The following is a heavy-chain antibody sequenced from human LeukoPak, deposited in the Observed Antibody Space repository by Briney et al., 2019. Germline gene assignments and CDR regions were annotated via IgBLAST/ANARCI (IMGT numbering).Heavy chain of an antibody. D-gene: IGHD3-22*01. CDR3: ARGYYYDSSGYYYVNHAFDY. CDR2: TYYRSKWYN. J-gene: IGHJ4*02. CDR1: GDSVSSNSAA. V-gene: IGHV6-1*01. Sequence: SQTLSLTCALSGDSVSSNSAAWTWIRQSPSRGLEWLGRTYYRSKWYNDYAVSEKSRITINPDTSKNQFSLQLNSLTPEDTAVYYCARGYYYDSSGYYYVNHAFDYWGQGTLVTVSS.